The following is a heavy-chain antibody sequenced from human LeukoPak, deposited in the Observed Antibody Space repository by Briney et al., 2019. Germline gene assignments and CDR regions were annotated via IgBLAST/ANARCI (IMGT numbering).Heavy chain of an antibody. D-gene: IGHD6-19*01. V-gene: IGHV4-61*01. CDR1: GYSINSGYY. CDR3: AGGRWSGWYFNY. Sequence: PSETLSLTCTVSGYSINSGYYWGWIRQPPGKGLEWIGYIYYSGSTNYNPSPKSRVTISVDTSKNQFSLKLSSVTAADTAIYYCAGGRWSGWYFNYWGQGTLVTVSS. CDR2: IYYSGST. J-gene: IGHJ4*02.